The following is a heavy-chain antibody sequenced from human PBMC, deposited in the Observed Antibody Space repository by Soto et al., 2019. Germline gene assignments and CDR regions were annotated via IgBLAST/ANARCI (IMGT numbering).Heavy chain of an antibody. D-gene: IGHD3-22*01. CDR1: GFTFSSYW. Sequence: GGSLRLSCAASGFTFSSYWMSWVRQAPGKGLEWVANIKQDGSEKYYVDSVKGRFTISRDNAKNSLYLQMNSLRAEDTAVYYCARVSTPQTRYYYDQDPFQHWGQGTLVTVSS. CDR2: IKQDGSEK. CDR3: ARVSTPQTRYYYDQDPFQH. V-gene: IGHV3-7*01. J-gene: IGHJ1*01.